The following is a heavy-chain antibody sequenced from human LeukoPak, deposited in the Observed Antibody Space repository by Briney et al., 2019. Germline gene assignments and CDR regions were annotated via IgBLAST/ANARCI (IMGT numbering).Heavy chain of an antibody. CDR1: GFTFSSYW. CDR2: INSDGSTT. Sequence: PEGSLRLSCAASGFTFSSYWMHWVRQVPGKGLVWVSRINSDGSTTNYAYSVKGRFTISRDIAKNTLYLQMNSLTADDTAVYYCARGPRDGYNPLGYWGQGTLVTVSS. CDR3: ARGPRDGYNPLGY. V-gene: IGHV3-74*01. J-gene: IGHJ4*02. D-gene: IGHD5-24*01.